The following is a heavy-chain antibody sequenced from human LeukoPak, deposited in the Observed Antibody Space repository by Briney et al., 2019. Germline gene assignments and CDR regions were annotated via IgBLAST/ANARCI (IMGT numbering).Heavy chain of an antibody. V-gene: IGHV3-23*01. CDR2: ISGSGGST. J-gene: IGHJ3*02. Sequence: GGSLRLSCAASGFTISSYSMNWVRQAPGTGLEWVSAISGSGGSTYYADSVKGRFTISRDNSKNTLYPQMNSLRAEDTAVYYCAKGVVRGVPPDAFDIWGQGTMVTVSS. CDR1: GFTISSYS. CDR3: AKGVVRGVPPDAFDI. D-gene: IGHD3-10*01.